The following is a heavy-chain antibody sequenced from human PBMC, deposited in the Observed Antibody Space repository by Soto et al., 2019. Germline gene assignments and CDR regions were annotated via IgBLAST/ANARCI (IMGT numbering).Heavy chain of an antibody. J-gene: IGHJ6*02. CDR2: IKSKTDGGTT. CDR1: GFTFSNAW. D-gene: IGHD3-9*01. CDR3: TTSTYYDILTGYPYGMDV. V-gene: IGHV3-15*01. Sequence: EVQLVESGGGLVKPGGSLRLSCAASGFTFSNAWMSWVRQAPGKGLEWVGRIKSKTDGGTTDYAAPVKGRFTISRDDSKHTLYLQMNSLKTEDTAVYYCTTSTYYDILTGYPYGMDVWGQGTTVTVSS.